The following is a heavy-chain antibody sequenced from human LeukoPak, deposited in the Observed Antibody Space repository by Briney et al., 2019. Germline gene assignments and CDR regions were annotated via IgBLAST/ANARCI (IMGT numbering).Heavy chain of an antibody. D-gene: IGHD3-22*01. CDR1: GFTFSNAW. J-gene: IGHJ4*02. CDR3: TTGLAYYDSSGHPPGD. V-gene: IGHV3-15*01. CDR2: IKSKTDGGTT. Sequence: GGSLRLSCAASGFTFSNAWMSWVRQAPGKGLEWVGRIKSKTDGGTTDYAAPVKGRFTISRDDSKNTLYLQMNSLKTEDTAVYYCTTGLAYYDSSGHPPGDWGQGTLVTVSS.